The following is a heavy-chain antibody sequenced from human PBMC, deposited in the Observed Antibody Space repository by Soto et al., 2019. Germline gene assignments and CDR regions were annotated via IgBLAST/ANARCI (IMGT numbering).Heavy chain of an antibody. CDR3: ARDFSPNYYGAGSYLPGLSDCMDV. Sequence: QVQLVQSGAEVKKPGSSVRVSCKASGDTFSSYSISWVRQAPGQGLEWMGGIIPILHIVKYAQRFQGRVTITADKYSSTAYMELSSLRSEATAVYYCARDFSPNYYGAGSYLPGLSDCMDVWGQGTTVTVPS. J-gene: IGHJ6*02. V-gene: IGHV1-69*09. D-gene: IGHD3-10*01. CDR2: IIPILHIV. CDR1: GDTFSSYS.